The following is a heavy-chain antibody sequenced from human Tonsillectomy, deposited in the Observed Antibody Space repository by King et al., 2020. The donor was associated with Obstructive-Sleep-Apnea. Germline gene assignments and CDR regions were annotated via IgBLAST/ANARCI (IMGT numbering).Heavy chain of an antibody. J-gene: IGHJ4*02. V-gene: IGHV3-9*01. CDR2: VSWNSGNL. CDR3: AKHYGSASSD. Sequence: VQLVESGGGLVQPGRSLRLSFAASGFTFDDYAMHLVRQAPGKGLEWVSGVSWNSGNLGYADSVKGRLTISRDNAQNSLYLQMKSLRAEDTALYYCAKHYGSASSDWGQGTLVTVSS. CDR1: GFTFDDYA. D-gene: IGHD3-10*01.